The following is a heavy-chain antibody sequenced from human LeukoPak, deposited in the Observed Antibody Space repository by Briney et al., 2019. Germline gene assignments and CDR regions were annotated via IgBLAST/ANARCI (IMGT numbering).Heavy chain of an antibody. J-gene: IGHJ4*02. D-gene: IGHD1-26*01. Sequence: PGGSLRLSCAASGFTFSSYSMNWVRQAPGKGLEWVSYIFSSGSTIYYADSVKGRFTISRDNAKNSLYLQMTSLRDDDTAVYYCAREEYSGSYYFDYWGQGTLVTVSS. CDR1: GFTFSSYS. V-gene: IGHV3-48*02. CDR2: IFSSGSTI. CDR3: AREEYSGSYYFDY.